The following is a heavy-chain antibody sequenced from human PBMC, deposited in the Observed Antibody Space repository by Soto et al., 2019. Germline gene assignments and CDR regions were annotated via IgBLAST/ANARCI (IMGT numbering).Heavy chain of an antibody. J-gene: IGHJ3*02. Sequence: ASVKVSCKASGYTFTSYGISWVRQAPGQGLEWMGWISAYNGNTNYAQKLQGRVTMTTDTSTSTAYMELGSLRSDDTAVYYCARDPKIAVAGRSDAFDIWGQGTMVTVSS. CDR2: ISAYNGNT. CDR1: GYTFTSYG. CDR3: ARDPKIAVAGRSDAFDI. D-gene: IGHD6-19*01. V-gene: IGHV1-18*01.